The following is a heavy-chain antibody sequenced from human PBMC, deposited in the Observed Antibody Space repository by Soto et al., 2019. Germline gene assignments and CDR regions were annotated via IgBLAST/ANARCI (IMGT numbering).Heavy chain of an antibody. J-gene: IGHJ5*02. V-gene: IGHV1-18*01. CDR2: ISAYNGNT. Sequence: QVQLVQAGGEVKKPGASVKVSCKASVYTFTSYGINWVRQAPGQGLEWMGRISAYNGNTNYAQKLQGKVTMTTATSTSTAYWELRSRRSDVTAVYYFARVLGALGQWFDPWGQGTLVTFST. CDR1: VYTFTSYG. D-gene: IGHD1-26*01. CDR3: ARVLGALGQWFDP.